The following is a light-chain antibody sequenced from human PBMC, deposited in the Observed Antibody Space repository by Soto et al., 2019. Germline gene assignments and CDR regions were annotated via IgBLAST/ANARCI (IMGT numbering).Light chain of an antibody. CDR3: QKSSGAPFT. V-gene: IGKV1-27*01. J-gene: IGKJ3*01. CDR2: AAL. CDR1: QDLGHS. Sequence: DIRMTQSPSSLSASVGDKVTITCRASQDLGHSLAWYQQKPGRAPDLLIYAALTLQAGVPSRFSGSGSGTEFTRTINSLQPEDVASYSCQKSSGAPFTFGPWTKV.